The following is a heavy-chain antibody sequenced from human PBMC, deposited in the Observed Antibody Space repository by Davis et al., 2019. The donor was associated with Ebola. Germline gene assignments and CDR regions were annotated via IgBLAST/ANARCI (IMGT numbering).Heavy chain of an antibody. CDR2: ISGSGGST. CDR3: AKGPLYYDSSGYYIT. V-gene: IGHV3-23*01. D-gene: IGHD3-22*01. J-gene: IGHJ5*02. Sequence: PGGSLRLSCTDSVITFSSYAMSWVRQAPGKGLEWVSAISGSGGSTYYADSVKGRFTISRDNSKNTLYLQMNRLRAEDTAVYYCAKGPLYYDSSGYYITWGQGTLVTVSS. CDR1: VITFSSYA.